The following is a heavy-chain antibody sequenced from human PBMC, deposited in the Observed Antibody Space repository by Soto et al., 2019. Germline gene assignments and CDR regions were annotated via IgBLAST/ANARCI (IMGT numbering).Heavy chain of an antibody. V-gene: IGHV4-31*03. J-gene: IGHJ5*02. Sequence: QVQLQESGPGLVKPSQTLSLTCTVSGGSISSGDYYWSWIRQHPGKGLEWIGHIYYSGSTYYNPFLKSRVTISVDTSKNQFSLKLSSVPAADTTVYYCARWWSGSRQGFDPWGQGTLVTVSS. CDR2: IYYSGST. CDR1: GGSISSGDYY. D-gene: IGHD3-3*01. CDR3: ARWWSGSRQGFDP.